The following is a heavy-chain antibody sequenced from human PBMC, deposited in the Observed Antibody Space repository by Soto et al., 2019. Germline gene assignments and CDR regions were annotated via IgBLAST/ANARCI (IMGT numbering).Heavy chain of an antibody. CDR1: GFSLSTSGMC. CDR3: ARSYRYSGSYEFYFDY. V-gene: IGHV2-70*01. D-gene: IGHD1-26*01. CDR2: IDWDDDK. J-gene: IGHJ4*02. Sequence: SGPTLVNPTQTPTLTCNFSGFSLSTSGMCVSWIRQPPGKALEWLALIDWDDDKYYSTSLKTRLTISKDTSKNQVVLTMTNMDPVDTATYYCARSYRYSGSYEFYFDYWGQGTLVTVSS.